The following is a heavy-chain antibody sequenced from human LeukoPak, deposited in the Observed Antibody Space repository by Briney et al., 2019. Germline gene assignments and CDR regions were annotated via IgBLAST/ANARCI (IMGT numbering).Heavy chain of an antibody. Sequence: SETLSLTCAVSGGSISSSNWWSWVRQPPGKGLAWIGEIYHSGSTNYNPSLKSRVTISVDKSKNQFSLKLSSVTAADTAVYYCAGTHGSGWPDYWGQGTPVTVSS. J-gene: IGHJ4*02. D-gene: IGHD6-19*01. CDR3: AGTHGSGWPDY. V-gene: IGHV4-4*02. CDR1: GGSISSSNW. CDR2: IYHSGST.